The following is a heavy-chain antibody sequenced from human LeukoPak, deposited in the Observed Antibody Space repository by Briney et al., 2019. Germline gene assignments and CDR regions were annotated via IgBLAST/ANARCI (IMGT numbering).Heavy chain of an antibody. CDR3: ARGFWSGYSTAFDI. J-gene: IGHJ3*02. CDR2: IYYSGST. D-gene: IGHD3-3*01. V-gene: IGHV4-31*03. CDR1: DGSISSGGYY. Sequence: SQTLSLTCTVSDGSISSGGYYWSWIRQHPGKGLEWIGYIYYSGSTYYNPSLKSRVTISVDTSKNQFSLKLSSVTAADTAVYYCARGFWSGYSTAFDIWGQGTMVTVSS.